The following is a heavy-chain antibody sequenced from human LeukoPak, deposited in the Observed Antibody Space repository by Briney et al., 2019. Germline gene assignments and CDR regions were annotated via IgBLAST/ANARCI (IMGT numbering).Heavy chain of an antibody. D-gene: IGHD1-26*01. CDR1: GFTFSSYS. J-gene: IGHJ3*02. V-gene: IGHV3-21*04. CDR2: ISSSSGYI. CDR3: ASPPFSGSYPLGRHI. Sequence: GGSLRLSCAASGFTFSSYSLNWVRQAPGKGLEWVASISSSSGYIFYADSLKGRFTISRDNAKNSLYLQMNSQRVEDTAVYYCASPPFSGSYPLGRHIWGQGTLVTVSS.